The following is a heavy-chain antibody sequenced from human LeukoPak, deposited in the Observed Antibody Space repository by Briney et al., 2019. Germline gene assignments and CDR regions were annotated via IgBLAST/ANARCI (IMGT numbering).Heavy chain of an antibody. CDR1: GFTFSSYW. D-gene: IGHD6-19*01. CDR2: IKQDGSEK. V-gene: IGHV3-7*01. Sequence: PGGSLRLSCAASGFTFSSYWMSWVRQAPGEGLEWVANIKQDGSEKYYADSVKGRFTISRDNAKNSLYLQMNSLRAEDTAVYYCSRFVAVVGNPQDYWGQGTLVTVSS. CDR3: SRFVAVVGNPQDY. J-gene: IGHJ4*02.